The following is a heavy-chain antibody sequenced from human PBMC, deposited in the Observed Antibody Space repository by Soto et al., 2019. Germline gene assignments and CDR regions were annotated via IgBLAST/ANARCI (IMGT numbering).Heavy chain of an antibody. D-gene: IGHD3-10*01. J-gene: IGHJ4*02. CDR1: GFIISSHA. CDR2: ISYDGNNK. Sequence: PGGSLRLSCAVSGFIISSHAMHWVRQAPGKGLEWVAVISYDGNNKFYADSVKGRFTISRDNARNTLYLQMNSLRAEDTSLYYCTRESSSLNRSLDDWGQGALVTVSS. CDR3: TRESSSLNRSLDD. V-gene: IGHV3-30-3*01.